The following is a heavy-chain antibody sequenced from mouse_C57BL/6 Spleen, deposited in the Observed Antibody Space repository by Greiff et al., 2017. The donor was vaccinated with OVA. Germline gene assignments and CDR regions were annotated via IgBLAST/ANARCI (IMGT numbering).Heavy chain of an antibody. CDR2: INPNNGGT. D-gene: IGHD2-2*01. CDR3: AKERVRYGYDRDAMDY. V-gene: IGHV1-26*01. J-gene: IGHJ4*01. CDR1: GYTFTDYY. Sequence: EVQLQQSGPELVKPGASVKISCKASGYTFTDYYMNWVKQSHGKSLEWIGDINPNNGGTSYNQKFKGKATLTVDKSSSTAYMELRSLTSEDSAVYYCAKERVRYGYDRDAMDYWGQGTSVTVSS.